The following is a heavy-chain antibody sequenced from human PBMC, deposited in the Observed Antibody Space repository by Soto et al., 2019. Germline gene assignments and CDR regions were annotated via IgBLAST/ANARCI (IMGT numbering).Heavy chain of an antibody. Sequence: GESLKISCKGSGYSFTSYWIGWVRQMPGKGLEWMGIIYPGDSDTRYSPSFQGQVTISADKSISTAYLQWSSLKASDTAMYYCASSLSYYYDSNHAFDIWGQGTMVTVSS. CDR1: GYSFTSYW. CDR3: ASSLSYYYDSNHAFDI. CDR2: IYPGDSDT. V-gene: IGHV5-51*01. D-gene: IGHD3-22*01. J-gene: IGHJ3*02.